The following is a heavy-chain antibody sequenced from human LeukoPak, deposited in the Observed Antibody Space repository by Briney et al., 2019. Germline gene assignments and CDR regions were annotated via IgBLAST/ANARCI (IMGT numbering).Heavy chain of an antibody. CDR3: ARFKVVAATGYDY. Sequence: SETLSLTCTVFGGSISSYHWSWIRQRPGTGLEGLWYIYYSGSTNYNPSLKSRVTISVDTSKNQFSLKLSTVTAADTAVYYCARFKVVAATGYDYWGQGTLVTVSS. V-gene: IGHV4-59*01. CDR2: IYYSGST. CDR1: GGSISSYH. D-gene: IGHD2-15*01. J-gene: IGHJ4*02.